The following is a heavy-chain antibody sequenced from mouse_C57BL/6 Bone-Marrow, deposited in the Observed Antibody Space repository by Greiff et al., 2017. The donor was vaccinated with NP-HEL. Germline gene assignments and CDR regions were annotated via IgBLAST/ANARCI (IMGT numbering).Heavy chain of an antibody. Sequence: EVQLQQSGPELVQPGASVKLSCPASGYSFTGYYMNWVKQSPAKSLEWIGEINPSTGGTTYNQKFKAKATLTVDKSSSTAYMQLKSLTSEDSAVYYCANPDYWGQGTTLTVSS. CDR3: ANPDY. J-gene: IGHJ2*01. CDR2: INPSTGGT. V-gene: IGHV1-42*01. CDR1: GYSFTGYY.